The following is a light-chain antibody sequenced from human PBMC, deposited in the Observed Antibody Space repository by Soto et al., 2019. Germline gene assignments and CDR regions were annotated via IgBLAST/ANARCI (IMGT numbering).Light chain of an antibody. CDR1: QSISSY. CDR2: AAS. CDR3: QQTDSFPRT. Sequence: DIQMTQSPSSLSASVGDRVTITCRASQSISSYLHWYQHKPGKAPKLLIYAASSLQTGVPSRFSGCRSGTDFALSVSSLERDYFATYYCQQTDSFPRTFRQGTKVDIK. V-gene: IGKV1-39*01. J-gene: IGKJ1*01.